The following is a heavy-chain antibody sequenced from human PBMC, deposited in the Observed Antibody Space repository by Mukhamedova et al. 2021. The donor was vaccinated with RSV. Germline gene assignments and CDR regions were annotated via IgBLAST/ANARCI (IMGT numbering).Heavy chain of an antibody. CDR3: AKGRAVADPIDY. J-gene: IGHJ4*02. D-gene: IGHD6-19*01. V-gene: IGHV3-9*01. Sequence: DSVKGRLTISRDNAKNSLYLQMNSLRAEDTALYYCAKGRAVADPIDYWGQGTLVTVSS.